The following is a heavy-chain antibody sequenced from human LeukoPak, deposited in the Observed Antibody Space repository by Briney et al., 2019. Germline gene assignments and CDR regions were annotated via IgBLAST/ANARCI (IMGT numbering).Heavy chain of an antibody. Sequence: SVKVSCKASGCTFSSYAISWVRQAPGQGLEWMGAIIPIFGTANYAQKFQGRVKITADNSTSTAYMELSSLRSEDTAVYYCTWFGEPQPPTYGMDVWGKGTTVTASS. CDR3: TWFGEPQPPTYGMDV. CDR1: GCTFSSYA. V-gene: IGHV1-69*06. CDR2: IIPIFGTA. J-gene: IGHJ6*04. D-gene: IGHD3-10*01.